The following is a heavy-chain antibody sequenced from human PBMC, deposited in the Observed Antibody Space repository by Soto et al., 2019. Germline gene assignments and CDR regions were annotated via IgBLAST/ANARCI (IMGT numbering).Heavy chain of an antibody. V-gene: IGHV3-21*06. CDR1: GFTFSSYS. J-gene: IGHJ3*01. CDR3: LRGGRGYTRVDVLDV. D-gene: IGHD2-2*02. Sequence: EVQLMESGVGLVKPGGSLRLSCVASGFTFSSYSMNWVRQAPGKGMEWVAYISSRSSVIWYTDSLKGRFTISRDHAKNSVYLQMTRLRAEDTAVYYCLRGGRGYTRVDVLDVGGQGTMVTVSP. CDR2: ISSRSSVI.